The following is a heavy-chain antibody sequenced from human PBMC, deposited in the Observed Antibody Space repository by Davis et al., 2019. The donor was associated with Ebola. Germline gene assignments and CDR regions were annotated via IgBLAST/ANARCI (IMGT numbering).Heavy chain of an antibody. V-gene: IGHV7-4-1*02. CDR2: VKTNTGNP. Sequence: ASVKVSCKASGYTFTSYAINWVRQAPGQGLELMGWVKTNTGNPTYAQGFTGRFVFSLDTSVSTAYLQISTLKTEDTAVYYCARRVTLVRGVPSGMDVWGQGTTVTVSS. D-gene: IGHD3-10*01. CDR3: ARRVTLVRGVPSGMDV. J-gene: IGHJ6*02. CDR1: GYTFTSYA.